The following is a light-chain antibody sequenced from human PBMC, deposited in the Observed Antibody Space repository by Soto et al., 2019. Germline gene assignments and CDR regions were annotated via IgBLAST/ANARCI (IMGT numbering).Light chain of an antibody. CDR3: QQYDHNHSPT. Sequence: IVMTQSPATLSVSPGERATLSCRASQSVSSNLAWYQQKPGQAPRLLIYAASTRATDIPARFSGSGSGTEFTLTVSSLQSEDFELYYCQQYDHNHSPTFGQGTKVEIK. CDR2: AAS. J-gene: IGKJ1*01. CDR1: QSVSSN. V-gene: IGKV3D-15*01.